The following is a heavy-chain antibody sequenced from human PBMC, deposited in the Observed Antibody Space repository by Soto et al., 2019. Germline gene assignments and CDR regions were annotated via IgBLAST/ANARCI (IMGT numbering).Heavy chain of an antibody. CDR3: ARGQRFSDWFDP. J-gene: IGHJ5*02. CDR1: GGAISTYY. V-gene: IGHV4-4*07. Sequence: SETLSLTCTVSGGAISTYYWTRIRQTAGKGLEWIGRIYSSGSTKYNPALQSRVTMSLDTSNNQFSLRLTSVTAADTAVYYCARGQRFSDWFDPWGQGTLVTVSS. D-gene: IGHD3-3*01. CDR2: IYSSGST.